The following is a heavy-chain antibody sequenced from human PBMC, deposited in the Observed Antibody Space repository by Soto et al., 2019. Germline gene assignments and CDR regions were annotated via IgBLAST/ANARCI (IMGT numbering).Heavy chain of an antibody. CDR3: ARDKTIAAAGPFDF. V-gene: IGHV3-33*01. J-gene: IGHJ4*02. CDR1: GFTLSRYG. CDR2: IWYDGSIE. D-gene: IGHD6-13*01. Sequence: QVQLVESGGGVVRPGRSLRLSCAASGFTLSRYGMHWVRQAPGMGLEWGAVIWYDGSIEYYADSVKGRFTICRDNSKNTLYLQMNSLRDEDTAVYYCARDKTIAAAGPFDFWGQGTLVTVSS.